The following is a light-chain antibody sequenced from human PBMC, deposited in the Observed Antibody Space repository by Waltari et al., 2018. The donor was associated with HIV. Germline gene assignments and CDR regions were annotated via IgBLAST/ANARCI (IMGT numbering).Light chain of an antibody. CDR1: HSNIGSTY. CDR3: AAWDDSLSGRV. Sequence: QSVLTQPPSASGTPGQRVTISCSGSHSNIGSTYVYWYQQLPGTTPKLLIYRNNQRPSGVPGRFSGSRSGTSASLAISGLRSEDEADYYCAAWDDSLSGRVFGGGTKVTVL. V-gene: IGLV1-47*01. CDR2: RNN. J-gene: IGLJ3*02.